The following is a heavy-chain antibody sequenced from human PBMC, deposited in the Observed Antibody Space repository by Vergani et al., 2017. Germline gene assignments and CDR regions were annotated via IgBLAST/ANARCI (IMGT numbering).Heavy chain of an antibody. D-gene: IGHD2-21*01. CDR3: AIASILWGRDY. Sequence: QVQLVESGGGVVQAVRSLRLSCAAPGFTLSSYGMHWVRQAPGKGLEWVAVIWYDGSNKYYADSVKGRFTISRDNSKNTLYLQMNSLRAEDTAVYYCAIASILWGRDYWGQGTLVTVSS. V-gene: IGHV3-33*01. J-gene: IGHJ4*02. CDR2: IWYDGSNK. CDR1: GFTLSSYG.